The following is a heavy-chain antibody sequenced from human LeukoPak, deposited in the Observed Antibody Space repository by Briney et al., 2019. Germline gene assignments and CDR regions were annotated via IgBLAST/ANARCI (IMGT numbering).Heavy chain of an antibody. CDR2: ISNDGGGT. J-gene: IGHJ5*02. CDR3: AKGSSGYFADL. D-gene: IGHD3-22*01. CDR1: GFTFNNYG. V-gene: IGHV3-23*01. Sequence: HPGGSLRLSCAASGFTFNNYGLIWVRQAPGKGLEWVAAISNDGGGTMCAAFVEGRFTISRDNSKNTLFLQMNSLRAEDTALYYCAKGSSGYFADLWGQGTLVTVSS.